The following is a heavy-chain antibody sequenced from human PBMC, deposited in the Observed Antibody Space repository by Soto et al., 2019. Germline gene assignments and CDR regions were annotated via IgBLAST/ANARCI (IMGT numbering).Heavy chain of an antibody. CDR1: GYTLTRYS. D-gene: IGHD3-22*01. J-gene: IGHJ4*02. Sequence: QVQLVHSGAEEMKPGASVKVSCKASGYTLTRYSIHWVRQAPGQRLEWMGWINAGNGNTKFSQKFQGRVTIPRDISASTAYMELRGLRSEDTAVYYCAILGTYYFDNSDNYFDFWGQGTLVTVSS. CDR2: INAGNGNT. CDR3: AILGTYYFDNSDNYFDF. V-gene: IGHV1-3*05.